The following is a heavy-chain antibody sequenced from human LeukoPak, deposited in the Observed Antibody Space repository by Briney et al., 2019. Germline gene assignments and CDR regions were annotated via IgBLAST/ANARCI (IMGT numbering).Heavy chain of an antibody. J-gene: IGHJ4*02. CDR2: ISSSGSSI. D-gene: IGHD2-2*01. Sequence: GRSLRLSCAASGFTFSGYEMNWVRQAPGKGLEWISYISSSGSSIYYADSVKGRFTISRDNAKNSLYLQMNSLRDEDTAVYYCAGPTCLRGAYCSSNFWGQGTLVTVSS. CDR1: GFTFSGYE. V-gene: IGHV3-48*03. CDR3: AGPTCLRGAYCSSNF.